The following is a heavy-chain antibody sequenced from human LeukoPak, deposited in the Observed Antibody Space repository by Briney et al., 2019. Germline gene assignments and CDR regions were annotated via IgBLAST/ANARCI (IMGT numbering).Heavy chain of an antibody. CDR2: IRTTGSTI. V-gene: IGHV3-48*03. D-gene: IGHD3-3*01. CDR3: TRDQEISFDY. Sequence: GGSLRLSCAASGFTFSSHEMNWVRQAPGKGLEWVSYIRTTGSTISYADSVKGRFTISRDNAKNSLYLQMNSLRAEDTAVYYCTRDQEISFDYWGQGTLVTVSS. CDR1: GFTFSSHE. J-gene: IGHJ4*02.